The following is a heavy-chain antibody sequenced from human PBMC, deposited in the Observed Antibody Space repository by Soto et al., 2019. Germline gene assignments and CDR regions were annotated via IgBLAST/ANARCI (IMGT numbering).Heavy chain of an antibody. J-gene: IGHJ6*02. Sequence: QVQLQESGPGLVKPSGTLSLTCAVSGGSISSSNWWSWVRQPPGKGLEWIGEIYHSGSTNYTPSLKSRVTXSXDXPKNQFSLKLSSVTAADTAVYYCARVSGSYSYGMDVWGQGITVTVSS. CDR3: ARVSGSYSYGMDV. V-gene: IGHV4-4*02. CDR1: GGSISSSNW. D-gene: IGHD1-26*01. CDR2: IYHSGST.